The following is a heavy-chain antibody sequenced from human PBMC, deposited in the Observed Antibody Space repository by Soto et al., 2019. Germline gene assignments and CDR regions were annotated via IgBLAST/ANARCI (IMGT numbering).Heavy chain of an antibody. CDR3: ARDPKGDAYWGGDCYQEYFQH. D-gene: IGHD2-21*02. CDR1: GGTFSSYT. V-gene: IGHV1-69*08. CDR2: IIPILGIA. Sequence: QVQLVQSGAEVKKPGSSVKVSCKASGGTFSSYTISWVRQAPGQGLEWMGRIIPILGIANYAQKFQGRVTITADKSTSTAYMELSSLRSEDTAVYYCARDPKGDAYWGGDCYQEYFQHWGQGTLVTVSS. J-gene: IGHJ1*01.